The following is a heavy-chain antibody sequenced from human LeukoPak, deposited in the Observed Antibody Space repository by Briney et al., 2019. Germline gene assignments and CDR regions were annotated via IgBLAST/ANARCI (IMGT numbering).Heavy chain of an antibody. CDR3: ARNSYGYLTPFDY. J-gene: IGHJ4*02. Sequence: ASVKVSCKASGYTFTGYYMHWVRQAPGQGIEWMGWINPNSGGTNYAQKFQGRVTMTRDTSISTAYMELSRLRSDDTAVYYCARNSYGYLTPFDYWGQGTLVTVSS. V-gene: IGHV1-2*02. D-gene: IGHD5-18*01. CDR2: INPNSGGT. CDR1: GYTFTGYY.